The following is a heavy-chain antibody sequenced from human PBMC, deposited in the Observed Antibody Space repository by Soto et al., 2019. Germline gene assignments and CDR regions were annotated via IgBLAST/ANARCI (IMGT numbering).Heavy chain of an antibody. CDR1: GFSFSSYG. V-gene: IGHV3-33*01. J-gene: IGHJ4*02. Sequence: GGSLGLSGASSGFSFSSYGMHWVRQAPGKGLEWVAVVWNDGSNKYYADSVKGRFTISRDNSKNTLYLQMNSLRAEDTAIYYCARDLDLYGDSCFDYWGQGTLVTVSS. CDR3: ARDLDLYGDSCFDY. D-gene: IGHD4-17*01. CDR2: VWNDGSNK.